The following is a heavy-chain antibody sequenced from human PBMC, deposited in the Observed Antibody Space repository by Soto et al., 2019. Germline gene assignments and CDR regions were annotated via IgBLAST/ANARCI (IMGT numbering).Heavy chain of an antibody. CDR3: ARGQWLVPGNYYYGMDV. J-gene: IGHJ6*02. Sequence: SQTLSLTCAISGDSVSSNSAAWNWIRQSPSRGLEWLGRTYYRSKWYNDYAVSVKSRITINPDTSKNQFSLQLNSVTPEDTAVYYCARGQWLVPGNYYYGMDVWGQGTTVTVS. CDR1: GDSVSSNSAA. CDR2: TYYRSKWYN. V-gene: IGHV6-1*01. D-gene: IGHD6-19*01.